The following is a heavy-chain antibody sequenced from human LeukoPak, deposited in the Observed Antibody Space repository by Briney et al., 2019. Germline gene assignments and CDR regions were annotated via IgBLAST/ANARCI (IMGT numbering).Heavy chain of an antibody. CDR2: MSTSSTYI. CDR3: VRDFAFGFCNTTACRYPFDS. CDR1: GFNFRGYN. D-gene: IGHD3-16*01. J-gene: IGHJ4*02. V-gene: IGHV3-21*06. Sequence: GGSLRLSCAASGFNFRGYNMNWVRQAPGKGLEWGSSMSTSSTYIYYADSIKGRFTISRDDARSLLYLQMDSLRAEDTAVYYCVRDFAFGFCNTTACRYPFDSWGQGTLVTVSS.